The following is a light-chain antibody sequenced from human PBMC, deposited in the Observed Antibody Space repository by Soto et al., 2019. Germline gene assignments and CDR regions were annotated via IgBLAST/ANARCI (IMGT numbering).Light chain of an antibody. CDR1: TGAVTSGSF. Sequence: QAVVTQEPSLTVSPGGTVTLTCASSTGAVTSGSFPNWFQQRPGQAPRALIYNSYNKYSWTPARFSGSLLGGKAALTLSGAQPEDEADYYCLRYRDASMLFGGGTKLTGL. CDR3: LRYRDASML. J-gene: IGLJ3*02. CDR2: NSY. V-gene: IGLV7-43*01.